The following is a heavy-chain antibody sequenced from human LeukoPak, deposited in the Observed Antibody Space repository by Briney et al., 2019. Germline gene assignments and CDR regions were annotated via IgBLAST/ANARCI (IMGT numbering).Heavy chain of an antibody. Sequence: PGGSLRLSCAASGFTVSSNYMSWVRQAPGKGLEWVSVIYSGGSTYYADSVKGRFTISRDNSKNTLYLQMNSLGAEDTAVYYCARGSVFRYGMDVWGQGTTVTVSS. CDR1: GFTVSSNY. D-gene: IGHD3-3*02. CDR2: IYSGGST. J-gene: IGHJ6*02. V-gene: IGHV3-66*02. CDR3: ARGSVFRYGMDV.